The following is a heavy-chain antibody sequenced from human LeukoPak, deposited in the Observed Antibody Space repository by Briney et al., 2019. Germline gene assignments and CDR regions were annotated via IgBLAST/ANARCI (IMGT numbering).Heavy chain of an antibody. J-gene: IGHJ4*02. CDR1: GGSVTSGNYY. CDR3: AREPPGY. Sequence: SETLSLTCTVSGGSVTSGNYYWNWIRQPAGKGLEWIGRIYTNGGASYNPSLKSRVTISIDAAKNQFSLKLSSVTAADTAVYYCAREPPGYWGQGILVTVSS. CDR2: IYTNGGA. V-gene: IGHV4-61*02.